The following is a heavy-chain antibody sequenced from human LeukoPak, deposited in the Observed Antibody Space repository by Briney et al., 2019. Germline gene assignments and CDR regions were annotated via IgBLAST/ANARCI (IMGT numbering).Heavy chain of an antibody. CDR2: IYYSGST. CDR1: GGSISSGGYY. J-gene: IGHJ4*02. D-gene: IGHD4-11*01. Sequence: SQTLSLTCTVSGGSISSGGYYWSWIRQHPGKGLEWIGYIYYSGSTYYNPSLKRRVTISVDTSKNQFSLKLSSVTAADTAVYYCARVGDLSNPFDYWGQGALVTVSS. CDR3: ARVGDLSNPFDY. V-gene: IGHV4-31*03.